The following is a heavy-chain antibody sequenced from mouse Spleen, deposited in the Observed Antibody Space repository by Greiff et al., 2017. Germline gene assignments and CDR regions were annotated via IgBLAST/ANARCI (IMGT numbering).Heavy chain of an antibody. J-gene: IGHJ1*03. Sequence: QVTLKVSGAELARPGASVKLSCKASGYTFTSYGISWVKQRTGQGLEWIGEIYPRSGNTYYNEKFKGKATLTADKSSSTAYMELRSLTSEDSAVYFCARRGDGNYRYFDVWGTGTTVTVSS. V-gene: IGHV1-81*01. CDR3: ARRGDGNYRYFDV. D-gene: IGHD2-1*01. CDR1: GYTFTSYG. CDR2: IYPRSGNT.